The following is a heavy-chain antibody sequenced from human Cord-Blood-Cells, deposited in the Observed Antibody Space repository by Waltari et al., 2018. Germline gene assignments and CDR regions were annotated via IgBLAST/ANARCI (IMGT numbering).Heavy chain of an antibody. Sequence: QVQLVQSGAEVKKTGSSVKVSCKASGGTFSSYAISWVRQAPGQGVGWKGVSIPICGTANCAQRLEGRVTRTADKSTSTGYMELSILSSEDTAVYYCARDEYSSSSAYYYYGMDVWGQGTTVTVTS. CDR3: ARDEYSSSSAYYYYGMDV. D-gene: IGHD6-6*01. CDR2: SIPICGTA. J-gene: IGHJ6*02. V-gene: IGHV1-69*06. CDR1: GGTFSSYA.